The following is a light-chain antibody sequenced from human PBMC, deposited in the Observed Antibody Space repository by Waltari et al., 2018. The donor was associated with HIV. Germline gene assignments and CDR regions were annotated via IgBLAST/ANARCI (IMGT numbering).Light chain of an antibody. CDR2: WAS. V-gene: IGKV4-1*01. J-gene: IGKJ2*01. Sequence: DIVMTQSPASLAVSLGERATINCKSSQSVFSSSNYKNYLAWYQQKPGQPPKLLIYWASTRESGVPDRFSGIGSGTDFTLTISSLQAEDVAVYSCQQYYSTPMYTFGQGTKLEIK. CDR1: QSVFSSSNYKNY. CDR3: QQYYSTPMYT.